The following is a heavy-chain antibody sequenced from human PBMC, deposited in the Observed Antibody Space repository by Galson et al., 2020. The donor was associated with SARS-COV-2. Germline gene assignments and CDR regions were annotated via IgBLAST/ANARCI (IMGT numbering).Heavy chain of an antibody. Sequence: GGSLRLSCAASGFRFDDYGMHWVRQAPGKGLEWVSSISWNSGNIGYADSVKGRFTISRDSAKNSLYLQMNSLRGKDTALYYCAKDRSILWSDGMDVWGQGTTVTVSS. CDR2: ISWNSGNI. CDR3: AKDRSILWSDGMDV. V-gene: IGHV3-9*01. J-gene: IGHJ6*02. D-gene: IGHD2-21*01. CDR1: GFRFDDYG.